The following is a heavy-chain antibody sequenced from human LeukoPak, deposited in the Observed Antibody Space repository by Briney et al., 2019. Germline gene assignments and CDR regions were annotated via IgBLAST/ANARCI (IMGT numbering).Heavy chain of an antibody. Sequence: ASVKVSCKASGYTFIGYYMHWMRQAPGQGLEWMGWINPNSGGTNYAQKFQGRVTMTRDTSISTAYMELSRLRSDDTAVYYCASDSSSWAAYYFDYWGQGTLVTVSS. CDR3: ASDSSSWAAYYFDY. J-gene: IGHJ4*02. CDR1: GYTFIGYY. CDR2: INPNSGGT. V-gene: IGHV1-2*02. D-gene: IGHD6-13*01.